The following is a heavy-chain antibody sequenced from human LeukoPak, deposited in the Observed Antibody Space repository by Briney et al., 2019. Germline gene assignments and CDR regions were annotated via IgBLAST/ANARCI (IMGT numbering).Heavy chain of an antibody. J-gene: IGHJ4*02. V-gene: IGHV4-61*09. CDR2: IYTGGNT. Sequence: SETLSLTCTVSGDSISSSNFYWTWIRQPAGKGLEWIGHIYTGGNTNYNPSLQSRVAISIDTSKNQFSLKLTSVTAADTAVYYCARWERLNRVFFWGQGTLVAVSS. CDR1: GDSISSSNFY. D-gene: IGHD1-26*01. CDR3: ARWERLNRVFF.